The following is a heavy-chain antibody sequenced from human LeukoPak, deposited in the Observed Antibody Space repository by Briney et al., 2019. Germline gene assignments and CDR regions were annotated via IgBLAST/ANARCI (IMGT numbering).Heavy chain of an antibody. J-gene: IGHJ4*02. D-gene: IGHD1-26*01. CDR3: ARDLEGATRY. Sequence: GASLKVSCKASGYTFSSYYMHWVRQAPGQGLEWMGIINPSGGRTSYAQKFQGRVTMTRDMSTSTVYMELSSLRSEDTAVYYCARDLEGATRYWGQGTLVTVSS. V-gene: IGHV1-46*01. CDR2: INPSGGRT. CDR1: GYTFSSYY.